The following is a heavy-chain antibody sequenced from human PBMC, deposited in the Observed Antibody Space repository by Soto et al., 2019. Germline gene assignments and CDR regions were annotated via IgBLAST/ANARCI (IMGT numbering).Heavy chain of an antibody. CDR2: ISYDGSHK. J-gene: IGHJ4*02. D-gene: IGHD6-19*01. CDR3: AIDLVKTSSWPAD. V-gene: IGHV3-30*03. CDR1: GFNFSTYG. Sequence: HVQLVESGGGVVQPGRSLRLSCAVSGFNFSTYGMHWVRQAPGKGLEWVAVISYDGSHKAFADSVKGRIAISRDNSKNTLFLQMNSLREEDTAVYYCAIDLVKTSSWPADWGQGTLVTVSS.